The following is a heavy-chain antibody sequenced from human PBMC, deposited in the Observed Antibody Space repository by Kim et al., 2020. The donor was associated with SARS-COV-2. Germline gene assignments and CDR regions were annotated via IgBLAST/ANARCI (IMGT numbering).Heavy chain of an antibody. D-gene: IGHD1-1*01. V-gene: IGHV4-4*02. CDR1: GGSISSSNW. CDR2: IYHSGST. Sequence: SETLSLTCAVSGGSISSSNWWSWVRQPPGKGLEWIGEIYHSGSTNYNPSLKSRVTISVDKSKNQFSLKLSSVTAADTAVYYCARDYWTGTSGTSFDYWGQGTLVTVSS. J-gene: IGHJ4*02. CDR3: ARDYWTGTSGTSFDY.